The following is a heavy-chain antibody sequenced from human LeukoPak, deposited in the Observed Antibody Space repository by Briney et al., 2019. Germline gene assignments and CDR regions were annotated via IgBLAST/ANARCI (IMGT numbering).Heavy chain of an antibody. D-gene: IGHD3-22*01. CDR1: GFTFNNYW. V-gene: IGHV3-7*01. Sequence: PGGSLRLSCAASGFTFNNYWMSWVRQAPGKGLEWLANIKQDGSVKYYADSLKGRFTISRDNAKNSQYLQMNSLRGEDTAIYYCARIGNSSSSFDYWGQGTLVTVSS. CDR3: ARIGNSSSSFDY. J-gene: IGHJ4*02. CDR2: IKQDGSVK.